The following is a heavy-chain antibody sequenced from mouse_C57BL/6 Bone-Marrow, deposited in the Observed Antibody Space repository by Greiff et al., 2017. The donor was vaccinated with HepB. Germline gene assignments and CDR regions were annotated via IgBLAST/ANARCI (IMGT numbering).Heavy chain of an antibody. V-gene: IGHV3-6*01. J-gene: IGHJ4*01. CDR1: GYSITSGYY. CDR2: ISYDGSN. D-gene: IGHD1-1*01. Sequence: DVKLVESGPGLVKPSQSLSLTCSVTGYSITSGYYWNWIRQFPGNKLEWMGYISYDGSNNYNPSLKNRISITRDTSKNQFFLKLNSVTTEDTATYYCARDRDYGSPNYYAMDYWGQGTSVTVSS. CDR3: ARDRDYGSPNYYAMDY.